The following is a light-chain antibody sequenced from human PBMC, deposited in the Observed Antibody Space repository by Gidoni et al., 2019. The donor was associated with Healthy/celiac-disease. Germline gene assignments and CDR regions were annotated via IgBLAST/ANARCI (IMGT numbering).Light chain of an antibody. CDR2: GAS. Sequence: EIVLTQSPGTLSLSTGERATLSCRASQSVSSSYLAWYQQQPGQAPSLLIYGASSRATGIPDRFSGSRSGTDFTLTISRLEPEDFAVYYCQQYGSSPGITFGPGTKVDIQ. J-gene: IGKJ3*01. CDR3: QQYGSSPGIT. CDR1: QSVSSSY. V-gene: IGKV3-20*01.